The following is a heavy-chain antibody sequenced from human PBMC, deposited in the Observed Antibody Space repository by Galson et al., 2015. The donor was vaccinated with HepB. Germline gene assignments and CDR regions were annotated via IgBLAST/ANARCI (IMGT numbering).Heavy chain of an antibody. CDR2: IYTSGST. D-gene: IGHD6-13*01. CDR3: AREDSSSWYVGY. Sequence: ETLSLTCTVSGGSISSYYWSWIRQPAGKGLEWIGRIYTSGSTNYNPPLKSRVTISVDTSKNQFSLKLSSVTAADTAVYYCAREDSSSWYVGYWGQGTLVTVSS. V-gene: IGHV4-4*07. J-gene: IGHJ4*02. CDR1: GGSISSYY.